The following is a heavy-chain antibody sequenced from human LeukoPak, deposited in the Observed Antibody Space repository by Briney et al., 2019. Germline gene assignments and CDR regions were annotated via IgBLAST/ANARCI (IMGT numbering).Heavy chain of an antibody. V-gene: IGHV3-48*03. J-gene: IGHJ6*04. CDR3: AELGITMIRGV. Sequence: QAGGSLRLSCAASGFTFSSYEMNWVRQAPGKGLEWVSYISSSGGTIYYADSVKGRFTISRDNAKNSLYLQMNSLRAEDTAVYYCAELGITMIRGVWGKGTTVTISS. CDR1: GFTFSSYE. D-gene: IGHD3-22*01. CDR2: ISSSGGTI.